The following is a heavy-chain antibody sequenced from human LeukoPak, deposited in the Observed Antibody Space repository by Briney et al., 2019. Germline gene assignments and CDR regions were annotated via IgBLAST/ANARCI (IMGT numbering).Heavy chain of an antibody. CDR1: GFSFSNYW. D-gene: IGHD7-27*01. Sequence: GGSLRLSCAASGFSFSNYWMNWVRQAPGKGLEWVANINQDGSEKYYVDSVKGRFTISRDNAKNSLFLQMNGLRAEDTAVYYCARDGPQPGFYFDSWGQGTLVTASS. CDR3: ARDGPQPGFYFDS. CDR2: INQDGSEK. V-gene: IGHV3-7*01. J-gene: IGHJ4*02.